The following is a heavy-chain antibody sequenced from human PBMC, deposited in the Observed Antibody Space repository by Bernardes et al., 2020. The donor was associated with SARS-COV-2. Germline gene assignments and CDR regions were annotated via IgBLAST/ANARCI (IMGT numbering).Heavy chain of an antibody. CDR3: ARHSWAGTTAQYNWFDP. Sequence: GASLKSSCKGSGYSFTSYWIGWVRQMPGKGLEWMGIIYPGDSDTRYSPSFQGQVTISADKSISTAYLQWSSLKASDTAMYYCARHSWAGTTAQYNWFDPWGQGTLVTVSS. J-gene: IGHJ5*02. CDR2: IYPGDSDT. CDR1: GYSFTSYW. D-gene: IGHD1-1*01. V-gene: IGHV5-51*01.